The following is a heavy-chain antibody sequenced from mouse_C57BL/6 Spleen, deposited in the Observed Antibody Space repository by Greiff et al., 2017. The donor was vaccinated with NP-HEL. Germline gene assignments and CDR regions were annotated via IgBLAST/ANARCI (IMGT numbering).Heavy chain of an antibody. D-gene: IGHD1-1*01. CDR1: GFNIKDDY. CDR3: ASPFISTVIVPHFDY. Sequence: VQLQQSGAELVRPGASVKLSCTASGFNIKDDYMHWVKQRPEQGLEWIGWIDPENGDTEYASKFQGKATITADTSSNTAYLQLSSLTSEHTAVYYGASPFISTVIVPHFDYWGQGTTLTVSS. CDR2: IDPENGDT. V-gene: IGHV14-4*01. J-gene: IGHJ2*01.